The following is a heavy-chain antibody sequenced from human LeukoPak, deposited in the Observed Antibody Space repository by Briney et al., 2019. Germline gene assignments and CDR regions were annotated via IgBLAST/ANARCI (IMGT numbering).Heavy chain of an antibody. CDR2: NRGSGGGT. J-gene: IGHJ4*02. D-gene: IGHD3-22*01. CDR1: GISLSNYG. CDR3: AKRGVVIRVILVGFHKEAYYFDS. V-gene: IGHV3-23*01. Sequence: GGSLRLPCSVSGISLSNYGMSWVRQAPGEGLEWVAGNRGSGGGTNYADSVKGRFTISRDNPKNTLYLQMNRLRAEDTAVYFCAKRGVVIRVILVGFHKEAYYFDSWGQGALVTVSS.